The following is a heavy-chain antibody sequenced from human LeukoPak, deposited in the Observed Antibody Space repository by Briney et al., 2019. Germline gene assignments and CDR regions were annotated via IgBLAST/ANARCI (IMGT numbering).Heavy chain of an antibody. CDR2: ISSNIDYK. CDR3: ARDRSEITMVRGADFQH. Sequence: PGGSLRLSCAASGFTFSTYTMNWVRQAPGKGLEWVSSISSNIDYKYYTDSVKGRFTISRDNAKNSLCLQMNSLRVEDTAVYYCARDRSEITMVRGADFQHWGQGTLVTVSS. CDR1: GFTFSTYT. D-gene: IGHD3-10*01. V-gene: IGHV3-21*01. J-gene: IGHJ1*01.